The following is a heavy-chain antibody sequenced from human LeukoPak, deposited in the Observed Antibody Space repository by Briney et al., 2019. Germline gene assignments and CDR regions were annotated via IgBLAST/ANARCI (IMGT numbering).Heavy chain of an antibody. Sequence: GASVKVSCKASGYTFTGYYMHWVRQAPGQGLEWMGWINPNSGGTNYAQKFQGRVTMTRDTSISTAYMELSRLRSDDTAVCYCATHSSGWRIPFDYWGQGTLVTVSS. CDR1: GYTFTGYY. CDR3: ATHSSGWRIPFDY. J-gene: IGHJ4*02. D-gene: IGHD6-19*01. V-gene: IGHV1-2*02. CDR2: INPNSGGT.